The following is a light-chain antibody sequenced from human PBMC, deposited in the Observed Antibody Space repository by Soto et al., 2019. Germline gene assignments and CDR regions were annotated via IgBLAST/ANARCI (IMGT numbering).Light chain of an antibody. CDR1: QRLIYSNGKTY. CDR2: QVS. J-gene: IGKJ1*01. CDR3: MEGTPS. V-gene: IGKV2-30*01. Sequence: VLTQSPLSLPVTLGQPASISCQSCQRLIYSNGKTYLNWYQQRPGQVPRRILYQVSNRETGVPDRFSGSGSGSGTDFTLNISRVEAEDGGVYYWMEGTPSFGQGTKV.